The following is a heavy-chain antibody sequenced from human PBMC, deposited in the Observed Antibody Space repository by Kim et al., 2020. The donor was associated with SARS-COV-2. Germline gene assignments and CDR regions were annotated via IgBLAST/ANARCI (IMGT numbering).Heavy chain of an antibody. V-gene: IGHV1-69*13. CDR1: GGTFSSYA. J-gene: IGHJ5*02. CDR2: IIPIFGTA. D-gene: IGHD2-21*02. Sequence: SVKVSCKASGGTFSSYAISWVRQAPGQGLEWMGGIIPIFGTANYAQKFQGRVTITADESTSTAYMELSSLRSEDTAVYYCARSLPHCGGDCYPQNWFDPWGQGTLVTVSS. CDR3: ARSLPHCGGDCYPQNWFDP.